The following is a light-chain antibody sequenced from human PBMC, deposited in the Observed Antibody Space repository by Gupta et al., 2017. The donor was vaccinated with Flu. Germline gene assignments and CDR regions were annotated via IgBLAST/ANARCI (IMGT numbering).Light chain of an antibody. CDR3: QQENSSPAV. V-gene: IGKV1-16*01. Sequence: DIQMTQSPSSLSASVGDRVTITWRASQGISNYLAWFQQKPGKAPKYLIYDASRVKSGVPSTFSGSGSGTDFTLTISSRQPEDFATYYCQQENSSPAVFGQGTKLEIK. CDR2: DAS. CDR1: QGISNY. J-gene: IGKJ2*01.